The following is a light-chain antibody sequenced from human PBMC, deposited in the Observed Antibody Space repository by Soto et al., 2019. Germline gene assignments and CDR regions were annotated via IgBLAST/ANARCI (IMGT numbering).Light chain of an antibody. CDR1: HDIGTY. V-gene: IGKV1-33*01. J-gene: IGKJ4*01. CDR3: QQCGSVPLT. Sequence: DVLMTQSPSSLSASVGDRVTITCQASHDIGTYLNWYQHKPGKAPKLLILDTSHLATGVPARFSGGGSDTYFAFTISNLQPEDCAVYYCQQCGSVPLTFGGGTHVEI. CDR2: DTS.